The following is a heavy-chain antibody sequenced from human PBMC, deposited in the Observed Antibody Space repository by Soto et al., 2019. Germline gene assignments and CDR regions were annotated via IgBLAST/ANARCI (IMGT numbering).Heavy chain of an antibody. CDR3: SRDW. CDR2: IDPSDSYI. CDR1: GCSFTSDL. J-gene: IGHJ2*01. Sequence: DSLKISCPGSGCSFTSDLISRMRQMAVKGLDGMWRIDPSDSYINYSRSFQGHVTISADQSIITAYLQLSSLKASDTAMYYCSRDW. V-gene: IGHV5-10-1*01.